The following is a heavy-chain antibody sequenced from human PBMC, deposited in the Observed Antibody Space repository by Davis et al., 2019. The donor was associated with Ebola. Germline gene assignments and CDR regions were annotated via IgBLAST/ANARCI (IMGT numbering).Heavy chain of an antibody. D-gene: IGHD1-1*01. CDR1: GGSFSSYY. Sequence: SETLSLTCAVNGGSFSSYYWSWIRQTPGKGLEWIGEISHTGSTTYSQSLKGRVTMSLDTSKNQFSLKVTSVTAADTAVYYCARQSTTSSSGVGGFHYWGQGALVTVSS. J-gene: IGHJ4*02. V-gene: IGHV4-34*01. CDR3: ARQSTTSSSGVGGFHY. CDR2: ISHTGST.